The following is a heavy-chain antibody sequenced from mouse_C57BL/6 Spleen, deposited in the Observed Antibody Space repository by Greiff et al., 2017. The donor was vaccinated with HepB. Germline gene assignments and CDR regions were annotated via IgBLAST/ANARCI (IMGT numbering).Heavy chain of an antibody. J-gene: IGHJ2*01. D-gene: IGHD1-1*01. CDR2: IDPSDSYT. V-gene: IGHV1-69*01. Sequence: QVQLQQSGAELVMPGASVKLSCKASGYTFTSYWMHWVKQRPGQGLEWIGEIDPSDSYTNYNQKFKGKSTLTVDKSSSTAYMQLSSLTSEDSAVYYCARYEVEDYFDYWGQGTTLTVSS. CDR1: GYTFTSYW. CDR3: ARYEVEDYFDY.